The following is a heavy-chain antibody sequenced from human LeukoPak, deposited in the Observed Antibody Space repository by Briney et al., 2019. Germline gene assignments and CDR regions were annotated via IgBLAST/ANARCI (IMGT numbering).Heavy chain of an antibody. V-gene: IGHV3-48*04. CDR2: SSSSSSAI. CDR3: ARGSGSWFTDY. D-gene: IGHD6-13*01. CDR1: GFTVSSNY. J-gene: IGHJ4*02. Sequence: GGSLRLSCAASGFTVSSNYMSWVRQAPGKGLEWVSYSSSSSSAIYYADSVKGRFTISRDNAKNSLYLQMNSLRAEDTAVYYCARGSGSWFTDYWGQGTLVTVSS.